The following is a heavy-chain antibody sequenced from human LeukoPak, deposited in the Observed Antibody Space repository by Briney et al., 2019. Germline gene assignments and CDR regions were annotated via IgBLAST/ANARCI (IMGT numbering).Heavy chain of an antibody. V-gene: IGHV4-39*01. CDR3: ARLPFTMVRGVIPHWFDP. CDR2: IYYSGST. CDR1: GGSISSVDYY. J-gene: IGHJ5*02. D-gene: IGHD3-10*01. Sequence: PSETLSLTCTVSGGSISSVDYYWTWIRQHPGKGLEWIGYIYYSGSTYYNPSLKSRVTISVDTSKNQFSLKLSSVTAADTAVYYCARLPFTMVRGVIPHWFDPWGQGTLVTVSS.